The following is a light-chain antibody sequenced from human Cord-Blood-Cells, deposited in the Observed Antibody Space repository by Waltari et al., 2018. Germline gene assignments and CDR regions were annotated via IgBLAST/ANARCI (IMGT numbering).Light chain of an antibody. CDR3: SSYTSSSLWV. CDR2: EVS. J-gene: IGLJ3*02. Sequence: QSALTQPASVSGSPGQSITISCTGTSSDVGGYNYVSWYQQHPGKAPKLMIYEVSKRPSGVSNRVSGSKSGNTASLTISGLQAEDEADYYCSSYTSSSLWVFGGGTKLTVL. CDR1: SSDVGGYNY. V-gene: IGLV2-14*01.